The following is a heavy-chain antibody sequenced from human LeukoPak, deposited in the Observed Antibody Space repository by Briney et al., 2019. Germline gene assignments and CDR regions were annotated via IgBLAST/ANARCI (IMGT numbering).Heavy chain of an antibody. J-gene: IGHJ4*02. D-gene: IGHD1-26*01. CDR3: AKPAIGWELRRYDY. CDR2: IGDSGVIR. Sequence: PGGSLRLSCAASGFTFSSYAMSWVRQAPGKGLEWVSAIGDSGVIRYYADSVKGRFTISRDNSKNTLYLQMNSLRGEDAAVYYCAKPAIGWELRRYDYWGQGTLVTVSS. V-gene: IGHV3-23*01. CDR1: GFTFSSYA.